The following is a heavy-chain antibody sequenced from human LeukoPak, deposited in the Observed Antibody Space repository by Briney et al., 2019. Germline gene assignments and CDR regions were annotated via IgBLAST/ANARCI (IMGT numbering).Heavy chain of an antibody. CDR2: IYYSGST. V-gene: IGHV4-39*01. J-gene: IGHJ5*02. D-gene: IGHD3-16*02. CDR3: ARHQGYPLYDYVWGSYLNWFDP. Sequence: SETLSLTCTVSGGSISSSSYYWGWIRQPPGKGLEWIGSIYYSGSTYYNPSLKSRVTISVDTSKNQFSLKLSSVTAADTAVYYCARHQGYPLYDYVWGSYLNWFDPWGQGTLVTVSS. CDR1: GGSISSSSYY.